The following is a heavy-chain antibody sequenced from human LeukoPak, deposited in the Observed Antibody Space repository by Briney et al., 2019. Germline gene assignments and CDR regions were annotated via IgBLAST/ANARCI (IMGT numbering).Heavy chain of an antibody. D-gene: IGHD3-10*01. CDR1: GGSISSYY. CDR2: MHYSGST. CDR3: ARWILYSSGSYSDY. Sequence: SETLSFTCTVSGGSISSYYWSWFRQPPGKGLGWIGYMHYSGSTNYNPSLKSRVTISVDTSKNQISLKLSSVTAADTAVYYCARWILYSSGSYSDYWGQGTLVTVSS. V-gene: IGHV4-59*01. J-gene: IGHJ4*02.